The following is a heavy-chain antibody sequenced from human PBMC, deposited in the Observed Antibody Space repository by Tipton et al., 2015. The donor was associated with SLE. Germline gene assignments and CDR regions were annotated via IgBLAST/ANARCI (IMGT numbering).Heavy chain of an antibody. CDR3: AKESGYCSGTNCRLYYFDY. V-gene: IGHV3-23*01. CDR2: ISGRDTRT. Sequence: GSLRLSCAASGFTFSSYAMSWVRQAPGKGLEWASAISGRDTRTFYADSVKGRFTISRDNSKNTLYLQMNSLRAEDTAVYYCAKESGYCSGTNCRLYYFDYWGPGTLVTVSS. J-gene: IGHJ4*02. D-gene: IGHD2-2*01. CDR1: GFTFSSYA.